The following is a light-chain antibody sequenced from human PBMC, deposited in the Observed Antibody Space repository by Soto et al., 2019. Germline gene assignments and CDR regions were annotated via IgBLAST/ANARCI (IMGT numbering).Light chain of an antibody. J-gene: IGKJ2*01. V-gene: IGKV1-39*01. CDR3: QQSYSTLGYT. CDR1: QSISSY. CDR2: AAS. Sequence: DIQMNQSPSSLSAYVGDRVTITCRASQSISSYLNWYQQKPGKAPKLLIYAASSLQSGVPSRFSGSGSGTDFTLTISSLQPEDFATYYCQQSYSTLGYTFGQGTKLEIK.